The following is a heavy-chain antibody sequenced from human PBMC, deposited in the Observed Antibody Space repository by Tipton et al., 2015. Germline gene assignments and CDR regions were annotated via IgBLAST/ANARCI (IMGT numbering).Heavy chain of an antibody. D-gene: IGHD6-13*01. CDR2: VYYSGST. CDR3: ARLGGYSSSWSFFDY. CDR1: GISVTSGDYY. V-gene: IGHV4-31*03. Sequence: TLSLTCTVFGISVTSGDYYWSWIRQFPGKGLEWIGSVYYSGSTSYNPSLNSRITISLDTSKNLLSLKLNSVTAADTAVYYCARLGGYSSSWSFFDYWGQGTLVRVSS. J-gene: IGHJ4*02.